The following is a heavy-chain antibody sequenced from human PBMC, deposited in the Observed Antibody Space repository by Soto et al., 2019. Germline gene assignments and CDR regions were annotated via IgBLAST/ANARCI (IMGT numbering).Heavy chain of an antibody. D-gene: IGHD2-2*01. CDR2: TYLSGST. V-gene: IGHV4-4*02. CDR1: SGSISSSNW. Sequence: QVQLQESGPGLVKPSGTLSLTCAVSSGSISSSNWWSWVRQPPGKGLEWIGETYLSGSTNYHPSLKSRVTISVDKSKNQLSLKRRSVTAADTAVYYCARAGYCSSTGGYAGMGDYYYMDVWGKGTTVTVSS. J-gene: IGHJ6*03. CDR3: ARAGYCSSTGGYAGMGDYYYMDV.